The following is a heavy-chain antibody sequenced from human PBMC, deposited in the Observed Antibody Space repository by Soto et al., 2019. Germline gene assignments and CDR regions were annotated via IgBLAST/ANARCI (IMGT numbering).Heavy chain of an antibody. CDR1: GYTFTSYD. Sequence: ASVKVSCKASGYTFTSYDINWVRQATGQGLEWMGWMNPNSGNTGYAQKFQGRVTMTRKTSISTAYMELSSVRSEDTAVYYCARGKSWDALVPAAYNYYYYYGLDVWGQGTTVTVSS. D-gene: IGHD2-2*01. CDR3: ARGKSWDALVPAAYNYYYYYGLDV. CDR2: MNPNSGNT. J-gene: IGHJ6*02. V-gene: IGHV1-8*01.